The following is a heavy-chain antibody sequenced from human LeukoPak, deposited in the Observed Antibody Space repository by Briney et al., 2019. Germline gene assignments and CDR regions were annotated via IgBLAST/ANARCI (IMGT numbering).Heavy chain of an antibody. D-gene: IGHD2-2*01. CDR3: ARSALYSTKSDYYFES. CDR2: FTPYNGNR. Sequence: ASVKVSCKASGYTFTYRYLHWVRQAPGQAFEWMGWFTPYNGNRNYAKKFQDRVTITRDTSLSTAHMELSSLRSEDTAMYYCARSALYSTKSDYYFESWGQGTLVTVSS. J-gene: IGHJ4*02. CDR1: GYTFTYRY. V-gene: IGHV1-45*02.